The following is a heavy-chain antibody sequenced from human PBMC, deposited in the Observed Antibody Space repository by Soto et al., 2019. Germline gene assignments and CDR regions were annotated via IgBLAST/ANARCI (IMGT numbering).Heavy chain of an antibody. CDR3: AIVGLYGSASYHAFDI. CDR1: GFTFSSYW. Sequence: GGSLRLACAASGFTFSSYWMHWVRQAPGKGLVWVSRINSDGSSTSYADSVKGRFTISRDNAKNTLYLQMNSLRAEDSALYYFAIVGLYGSASYHAFDIWGQVTMVTVSS. J-gene: IGHJ3*02. D-gene: IGHD3-10*01. CDR2: INSDGSST. V-gene: IGHV3-74*01.